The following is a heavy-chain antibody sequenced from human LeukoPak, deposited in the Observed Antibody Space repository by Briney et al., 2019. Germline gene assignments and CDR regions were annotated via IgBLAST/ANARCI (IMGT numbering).Heavy chain of an antibody. Sequence: PGGSLRLSCAASGFTFSSYAMSWVRQAPGKGLEWVSAISGSGGSTYYADSVKGRFTISRDNAKNTLYLQMNSLRAEDTAVYYCARDEGDYGDYLHAFDIWGQGTMVTVSS. CDR2: ISGSGGST. V-gene: IGHV3-23*01. D-gene: IGHD4-17*01. CDR1: GFTFSSYA. J-gene: IGHJ3*02. CDR3: ARDEGDYGDYLHAFDI.